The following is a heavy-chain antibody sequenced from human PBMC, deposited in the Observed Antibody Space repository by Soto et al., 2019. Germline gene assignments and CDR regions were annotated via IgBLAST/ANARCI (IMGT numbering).Heavy chain of an antibody. J-gene: IGHJ3*02. Sequence: SGPTLVNPRQTLTLTCTFSGLSLSTSGVAVGWIRQPPGQAPAWLALIYWNDNERYSPSLKSRLTITKDTSKNQVLLTMTNMDRVDTATYYCALLYDSSAFYHSFNIWGQGTMVTVSS. V-gene: IGHV2-5*01. CDR2: IYWNDNE. CDR1: GLSLSTSGVA. CDR3: ALLYDSSAFYHSFNI. D-gene: IGHD3-22*01.